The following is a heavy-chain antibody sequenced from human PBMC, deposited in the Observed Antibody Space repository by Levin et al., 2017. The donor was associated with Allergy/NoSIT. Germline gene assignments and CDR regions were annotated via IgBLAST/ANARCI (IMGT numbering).Heavy chain of an antibody. CDR1: GFTFSSYS. V-gene: IGHV3-21*01. J-gene: IGHJ3*02. CDR3: ARERDEAFDI. CDR2: IGSSSSSI. Sequence: GGSLRLSCAASGFTFSSYSMNWVRQAPGKGLEWVSSIGSSSSSIYYADSVKGRFTISRDNAKNSLYLQMNSLRVEDTAVYYCARERDEAFDIWGQGTMVTVSS.